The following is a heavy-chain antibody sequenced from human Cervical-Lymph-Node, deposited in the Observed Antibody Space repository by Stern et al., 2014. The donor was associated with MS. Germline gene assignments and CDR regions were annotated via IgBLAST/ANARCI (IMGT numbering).Heavy chain of an antibody. Sequence: VQPVESGGGVVQPGRSLRLSCAASGLTFKHNALHWVRQAPGKGLEWVAVISYDGRDKYYSASVNGRFTISRDNSKNTAYLQMNSLRLEDTGVYYCARPEDYGDFDYWGQGTLVTVSS. CDR2: ISYDGRDK. D-gene: IGHD4-17*01. V-gene: IGHV3-30*01. J-gene: IGHJ4*02. CDR3: ARPEDYGDFDY. CDR1: GLTFKHNA.